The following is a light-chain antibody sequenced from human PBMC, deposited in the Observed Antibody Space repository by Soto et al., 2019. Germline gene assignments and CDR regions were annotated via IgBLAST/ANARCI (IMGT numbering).Light chain of an antibody. CDR1: QGVSSSF. V-gene: IGKV3-20*01. CDR3: QQCGSSLWT. CDR2: GAS. J-gene: IGKJ1*01. Sequence: EIVLTHSPGTLSLSPGERATLSCRASQGVSSSFSAWYQQKPGQAPRLLIYGASSRATGIPDRFSGSGSGTDFTFTISRLEPEDFAVYYCQQCGSSLWTFGQGTKVDIK.